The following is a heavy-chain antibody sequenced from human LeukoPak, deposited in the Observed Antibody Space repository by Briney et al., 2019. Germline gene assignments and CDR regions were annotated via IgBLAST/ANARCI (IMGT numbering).Heavy chain of an antibody. CDR3: ARGPTDYYMDV. CDR2: IIPIFGTA. Sequence: SVKVSCKASGGTFSNYAISWVRQAPGQGLEWIGGIIPIFGTANYAQKLQDRVTLSMDESTSTAYMELSSLRSEDTAVYYCARGPTDYYMDVWGTGTTVTVSS. CDR1: GGTFSNYA. V-gene: IGHV1-69*05. J-gene: IGHJ6*03.